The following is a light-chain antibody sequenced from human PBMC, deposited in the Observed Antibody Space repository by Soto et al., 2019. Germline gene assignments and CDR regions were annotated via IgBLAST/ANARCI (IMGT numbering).Light chain of an antibody. CDR2: KAS. CDR3: QQYQNFIT. V-gene: IGKV1-5*03. J-gene: IGKJ5*01. Sequence: DIQMTQSPSTLSASVGDRVTITCRASQSIGHWLAWYQQKPGKPPKLLIYKASSLETEVPSRFSGSGSGTEFTLTISSLEPDEFATYYCQQYQNFITFGQGTRLEIK. CDR1: QSIGHW.